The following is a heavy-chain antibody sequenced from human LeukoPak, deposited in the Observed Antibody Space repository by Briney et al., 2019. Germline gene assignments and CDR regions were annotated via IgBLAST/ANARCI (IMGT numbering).Heavy chain of an antibody. Sequence: GGSLRLSCAASGFTFSDYYMSWIRQAPGKGLEWVSYISSCGSTIYYADSVKGRFTISRDNAKNSLYLQMNSLRAEDTALYYCAKDLRRWELLDAFDIWGQGTMVTVSS. CDR1: GFTFSDYY. J-gene: IGHJ3*02. CDR3: AKDLRRWELLDAFDI. D-gene: IGHD1-26*01. CDR2: ISSCGSTI. V-gene: IGHV3-11*01.